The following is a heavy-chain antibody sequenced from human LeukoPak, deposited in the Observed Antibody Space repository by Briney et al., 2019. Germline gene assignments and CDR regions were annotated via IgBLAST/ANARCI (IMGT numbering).Heavy chain of an antibody. CDR1: GFTFSSYA. D-gene: IGHD2-8*01. Sequence: GGSLRLSCAASGFTFSSYAMSWVRQAPGKGLEWVSAISGSGGSTYYADSVKGRFTISRDNSKNTLYLQMNSLRAEDTAVYYCAKASWDIVLMASFDYWGQGTLVTVSS. J-gene: IGHJ4*02. CDR2: ISGSGGST. CDR3: AKASWDIVLMASFDY. V-gene: IGHV3-23*01.